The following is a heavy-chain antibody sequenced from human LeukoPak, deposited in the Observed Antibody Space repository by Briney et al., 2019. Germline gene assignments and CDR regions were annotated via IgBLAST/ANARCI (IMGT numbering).Heavy chain of an antibody. D-gene: IGHD2-8*01. CDR3: AKDRIVLMVYATGMDY. CDR2: ISGSSSTK. V-gene: IGHV3-48*01. Sequence: GGSLRLSCAASGFTFSSYDMDWVRQAPGKGLEWVSYISGSSSTKYYADSVKGRFTISRDNSKNTLYLQMNSLRAEDTAVYYCAKDRIVLMVYATGMDYWGQGTLVTVSS. CDR1: GFTFSSYD. J-gene: IGHJ4*02.